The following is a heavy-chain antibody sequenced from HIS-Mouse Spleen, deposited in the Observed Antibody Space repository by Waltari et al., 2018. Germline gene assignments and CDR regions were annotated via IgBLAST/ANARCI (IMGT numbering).Heavy chain of an antibody. J-gene: IGHJ4*02. CDR1: GGSFSGYS. Sequence: QVQLQQWGAGLLKPSETLSLTCAVYGGSFSGYSLSWIRQPPGKGREWIGEINHSGSTNYNPSLKSRVTISVDTSKNQFSLKLSSVTAADTAVYYCARGRRWGYAGDYWGQGTLVTVSS. CDR2: INHSGST. CDR3: ARGRRWGYAGDY. V-gene: IGHV4-34*01. D-gene: IGHD3-16*01.